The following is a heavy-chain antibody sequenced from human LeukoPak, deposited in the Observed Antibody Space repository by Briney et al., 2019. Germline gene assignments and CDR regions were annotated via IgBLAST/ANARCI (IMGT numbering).Heavy chain of an antibody. CDR3: ARRIGRTGTTDFDY. CDR2: IYPGESDT. V-gene: IGHV5-51*01. J-gene: IGHJ4*02. CDR1: GYSFTRYW. Sequence: GESLKISCKGSGYSFTRYWIGWVRQVPGKGLEWMGIIYPGESDTRYSPPFQGQVTISADKSISTAYLQWSSLKASDTAMYYCARRIGRTGTTDFDYWGQGTLVTVSS. D-gene: IGHD1-1*01.